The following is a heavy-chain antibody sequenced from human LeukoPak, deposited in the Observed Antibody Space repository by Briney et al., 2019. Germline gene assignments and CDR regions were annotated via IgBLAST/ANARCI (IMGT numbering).Heavy chain of an antibody. V-gene: IGHV3-23*01. CDR2: ISGSGGST. D-gene: IGHD3-3*01. CDR1: GFTFSSYA. CDR3: AKATRATIFGVVMTPNWFDP. J-gene: IGHJ5*02. Sequence: ESGGSLRLSCAASGFTFSSYAMSWVRQAPGKGLEWVSAISGSGGSTYYADSVKGRFTISRDNSKNTLYLQMNSLRAEDTAVYYCAKATRATIFGVVMTPNWFDPWGQGTLVTVSS.